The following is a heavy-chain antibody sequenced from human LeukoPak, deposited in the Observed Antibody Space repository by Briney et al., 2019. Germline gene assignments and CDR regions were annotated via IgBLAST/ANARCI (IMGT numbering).Heavy chain of an antibody. CDR2: IYTSGST. CDR3: ARHSRTAITMVRGPPYYYYYMDV. D-gene: IGHD3-10*01. V-gene: IGHV4-4*09. Sequence: PSETLSLTCTVSGGSISSYYWSWIRQPPGKGLGWIGYIYTSGSTNYNPSLKSRVTISVDTSKNQFSLKLSSVTAADTAVYYCARHSRTAITMVRGPPYYYYYMDVWGKGTTVTVSS. CDR1: GGSISSYY. J-gene: IGHJ6*03.